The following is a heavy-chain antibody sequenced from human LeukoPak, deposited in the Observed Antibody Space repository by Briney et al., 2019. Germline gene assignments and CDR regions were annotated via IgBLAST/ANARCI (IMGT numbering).Heavy chain of an antibody. CDR1: GFTFSSYW. J-gene: IGHJ4*02. CDR2: IKQDGSEK. Sequence: SGGSLRLSCAASGFTFSSYWMSWVRQAPGKGLEWVANIKQDGSEKYYVDSVKGGFTISRDNAKNSLYLQMNSLRAEDTAVYYCARDRDYYDSSGYSSVGYYFDYWGQGTLVTVSS. CDR3: ARDRDYYDSSGYSSVGYYFDY. V-gene: IGHV3-7*01. D-gene: IGHD3-22*01.